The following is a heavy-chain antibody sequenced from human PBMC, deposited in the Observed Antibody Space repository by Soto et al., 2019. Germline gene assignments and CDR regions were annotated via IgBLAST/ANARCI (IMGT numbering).Heavy chain of an antibody. D-gene: IGHD2-21*02. CDR2: ISYDGGER. J-gene: IGHJ4*02. CDR1: GFIFSRYG. V-gene: IGHV3-30*03. CDR3: ARDLPLYCRGDCNFDF. Sequence: GVSLRLSCGASGFIFSRYGKHWVRQAPGKGLEWVTGISYDGGERFYADSVKGRFTISRDNSKNRLDLQMSSLRPEDTAVYYCARDLPLYCRGDCNFDFWGQGTLVTVSS.